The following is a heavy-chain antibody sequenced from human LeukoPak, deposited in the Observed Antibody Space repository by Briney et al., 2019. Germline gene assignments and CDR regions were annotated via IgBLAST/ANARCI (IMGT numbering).Heavy chain of an antibody. CDR2: MNPNSGNT. V-gene: IGHV1-8*03. Sequence: GASVKVSCKASGYTFTSYDINWVRQATGQGLEWMGWMNPNSGNTGYAQKFQGRVTITRNTSISTAYMGLSSLRSEDTAVYYCARIKDYYYMDVWGKGTTVTVSS. CDR1: GYTFTSYD. CDR3: ARIKDYYYMDV. J-gene: IGHJ6*03.